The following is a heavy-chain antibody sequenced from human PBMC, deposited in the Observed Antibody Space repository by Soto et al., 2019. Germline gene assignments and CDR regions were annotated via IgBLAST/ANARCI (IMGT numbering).Heavy chain of an antibody. D-gene: IGHD3-10*01. CDR1: GFTFSSYW. J-gene: IGHJ6*02. V-gene: IGHV3-74*01. Sequence: GGSLRLSCAASGFTFSSYWMHWVRHAPGKGLVWVSRINSDGSSTSYADSVKGRFTISRDNAKNTLYLQMNSLRAEDTAVYYCARDESSGSDSHYYYYYGMDVWGQGTTVTVSS. CDR3: ARDESSGSDSHYYYYYGMDV. CDR2: INSDGSST.